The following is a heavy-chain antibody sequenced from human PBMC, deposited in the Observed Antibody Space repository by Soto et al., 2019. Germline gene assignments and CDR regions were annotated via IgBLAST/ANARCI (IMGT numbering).Heavy chain of an antibody. D-gene: IGHD3-10*01. CDR3: ARDVTYYGSGNDAFDI. CDR2: IKQDGSEK. V-gene: IGHV3-7*01. Sequence: GGSLRLSCAASGFTFSSYWMSWVRQAPGKGLEWVANIKQDGSEKYYVDSVKGRFTISRDNAKNSLYLQMNSLRAEDTAVYYRARDVTYYGSGNDAFDIWGQGTMVTV. J-gene: IGHJ3*02. CDR1: GFTFSSYW.